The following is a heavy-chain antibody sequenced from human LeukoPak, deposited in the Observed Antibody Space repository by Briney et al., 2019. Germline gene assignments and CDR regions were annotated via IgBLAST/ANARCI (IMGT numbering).Heavy chain of an antibody. CDR1: GGTFSSYA. CDR2: IIPILGIA. Sequence: SVKVSCKASGGTFSSYAISWVRQAPGQGLEWMGRIIPILGIANYAQKFQGRVTMTTDTSTSTAYMELRSLRSDDTALYYCAREGYCNSTSCDKPFDYWGQGTLVTVSS. J-gene: IGHJ4*02. D-gene: IGHD2-2*01. CDR3: AREGYCNSTSCDKPFDY. V-gene: IGHV1-69*04.